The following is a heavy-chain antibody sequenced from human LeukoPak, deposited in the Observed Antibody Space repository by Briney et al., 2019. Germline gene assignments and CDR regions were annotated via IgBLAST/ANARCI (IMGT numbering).Heavy chain of an antibody. CDR2: IYTSGST. D-gene: IGHD3-22*01. J-gene: IGHJ3*02. V-gene: IGHV4-4*07. CDR3: ARDIYYDSSEDAFDI. CDR1: GGSISSYY. Sequence: SETLSLTCTVSGGSISSYYWSWIRQPAGKGLEWIGRIYTSGSTNYNPSLKSRVTISVDKSKNQFSLKLSCVTAADTAVYYCARDIYYDSSEDAFDIWGQGTMVTVSS.